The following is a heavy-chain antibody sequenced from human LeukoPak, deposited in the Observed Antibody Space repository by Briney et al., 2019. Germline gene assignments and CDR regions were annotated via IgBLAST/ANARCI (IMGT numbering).Heavy chain of an antibody. V-gene: IGHV3-48*02. J-gene: IGHJ4*01. CDR3: ARGLDYGFDY. D-gene: IGHD4-17*01. CDR2: ITTSSSTI. Sequence: GESLRLSCAAAGFTFSGYSMNWVRQAPGKGLEWVSYITTSSSTINYADSLKGRFTISRDNAKNSLYLQMNSLRDEATAVYYCARGLDYGFDYWGRGTLVTVSS. CDR1: GFTFSGYS.